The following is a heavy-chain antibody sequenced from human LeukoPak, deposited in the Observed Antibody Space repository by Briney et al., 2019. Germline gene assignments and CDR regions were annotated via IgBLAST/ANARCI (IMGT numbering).Heavy chain of an antibody. Sequence: GGSLRLSCAASGFTVSNSYMSWVRQAPGRGLEWVSAIYSGGRTDYADPVKGRFTISRDNSKNILYLQMDSLRAADTAVYFCASVKYYDILTGSVYWGQGTLVTVSS. CDR2: IYSGGRT. CDR3: ASVKYYDILTGSVY. J-gene: IGHJ4*02. CDR1: GFTVSNSY. V-gene: IGHV3-66*01. D-gene: IGHD3-9*01.